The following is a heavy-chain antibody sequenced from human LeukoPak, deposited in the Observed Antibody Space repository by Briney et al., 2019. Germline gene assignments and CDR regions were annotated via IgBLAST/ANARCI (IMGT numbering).Heavy chain of an antibody. CDR2: IIDMGGGA. J-gene: IGHJ4*02. CDR1: GITLSTYG. V-gene: IGHV3-23*01. D-gene: IGHD3-22*01. Sequence: GGSLRLSCAVPGITLSTYGMTWVRQAPGRGRERVAGIIDMGGGANYADAVKGRFTISRDNPKNTLYLQMNSLRAEDTAVYFCAKRGVVIRVILVGFHKEAYYFDSWGQGALVTVSS. CDR3: AKRGVVIRVILVGFHKEAYYFDS.